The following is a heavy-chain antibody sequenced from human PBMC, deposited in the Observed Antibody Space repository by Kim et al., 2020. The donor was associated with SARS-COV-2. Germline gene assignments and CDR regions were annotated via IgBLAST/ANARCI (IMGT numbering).Heavy chain of an antibody. D-gene: IGHD3-3*01. J-gene: IGHJ6*02. V-gene: IGHV3-43*01. CDR3: AKNYGYDFWSGAPQGMDV. Sequence: KGRFTISRDNSKNSLYLQMNSLRTEDTALYYCAKNYGYDFWSGAPQGMDVWGQGTTVTVSS.